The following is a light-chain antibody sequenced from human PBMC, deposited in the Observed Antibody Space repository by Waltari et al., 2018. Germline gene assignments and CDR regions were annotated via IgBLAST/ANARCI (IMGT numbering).Light chain of an antibody. CDR2: WAS. V-gene: IGKV4-1*01. CDR3: QQYYSSPRT. J-gene: IGKJ1*01. CDR1: QSVLHSSNNKNY. Sequence: DIVMTQSPDSLAVSLGERASINCKSRQSVLHSSNNKNYLDWFQQKPGQPPQLLIYWASTRGSGIPDRFSGSGSGTDFTLTISSLQAEDVAVYDCQQYYSSPRTFGQGTKVEIK.